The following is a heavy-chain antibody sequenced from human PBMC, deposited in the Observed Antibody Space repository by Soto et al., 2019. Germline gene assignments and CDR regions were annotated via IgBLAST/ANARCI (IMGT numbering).Heavy chain of an antibody. Sequence: ASVKVSCKASGYTFTSYAMHWVRQAPGQRLEWMGWINAGNGNTKYSQKFQGRVTITRDTSASTAYMELSSLRSEDTAVYYCARAVLNEDTAMVISYYYGMDVWGQGTTVTVSS. D-gene: IGHD5-18*01. J-gene: IGHJ6*02. CDR3: ARAVLNEDTAMVISYYYGMDV. CDR2: INAGNGNT. CDR1: GYTFTSYA. V-gene: IGHV1-3*01.